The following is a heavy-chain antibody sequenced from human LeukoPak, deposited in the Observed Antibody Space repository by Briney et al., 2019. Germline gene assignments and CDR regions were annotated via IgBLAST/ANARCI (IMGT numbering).Heavy chain of an antibody. V-gene: IGHV4-4*07. D-gene: IGHD3-22*01. CDR2: IYTSGST. CDR3: ARGEYYYDSSGYSFDY. Sequence: PSETPSLTCTVSGGSISSYYWSWIRQPAGKGLEWIGRIYTSGSTNYNPSLKSRVTMSVDTSRNQFSLKLSSVTAADTAVYYCARGEYYYDSSGYSFDYWGQGTLVTVSS. J-gene: IGHJ4*02. CDR1: GGSISSYY.